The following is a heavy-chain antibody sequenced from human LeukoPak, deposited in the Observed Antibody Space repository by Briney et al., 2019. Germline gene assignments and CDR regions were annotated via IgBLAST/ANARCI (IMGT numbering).Heavy chain of an antibody. CDR1: GGSISSSNW. J-gene: IGHJ3*02. V-gene: IGHV4-4*02. D-gene: IGHD6-19*01. CDR3: ARPYRSGWYGVFEI. Sequence: SGTLSLTCAVSGGSISSSNWWNWVRQPPGKGLEWIGEIYHSGSINYNPSLKSRVTISVDKSKNHFSLKLSSVTAADTAVYYCARPYRSGWYGVFEIWGQGTMVTVSS. CDR2: IYHSGSI.